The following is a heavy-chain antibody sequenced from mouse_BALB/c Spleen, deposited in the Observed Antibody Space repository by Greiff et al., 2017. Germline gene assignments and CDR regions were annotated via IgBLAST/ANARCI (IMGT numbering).Heavy chain of an antibody. CDR3: ARNDGRNYAMDY. CDR2: ISSGSSTI. D-gene: IGHD2-3*01. Sequence: EVPRVESGGGLVQPGGSRKLSCAASGFTFSSFGMHWVRQAPAKGLEWVAYISSGSSTIYYADTVKGRFTISRDNPKYTLFLQMTSLRSEDTAMYYCARNDGRNYAMDYWGQGTSVTVAS. CDR1: GFTFSSFG. V-gene: IGHV5-17*02. J-gene: IGHJ4*01.